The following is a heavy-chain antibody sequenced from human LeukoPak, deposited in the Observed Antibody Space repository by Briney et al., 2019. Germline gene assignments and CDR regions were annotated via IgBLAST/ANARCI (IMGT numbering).Heavy chain of an antibody. J-gene: IGHJ4*02. Sequence: PGGSLRLSCAASGFTFSSYAMHWVRQAPGKGLEWVAVISYDGSNKYYADSVKGRFTISRDNSKNTLYLQMNSLRAEDTAVYYCASEGGYWGQGTLVTASS. CDR1: GFTFSSYA. D-gene: IGHD2-15*01. V-gene: IGHV3-30*04. CDR2: ISYDGSNK. CDR3: ASEGGY.